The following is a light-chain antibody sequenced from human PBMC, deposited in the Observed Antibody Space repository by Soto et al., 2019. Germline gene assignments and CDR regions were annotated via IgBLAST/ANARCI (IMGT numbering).Light chain of an antibody. J-gene: IGKJ1*01. V-gene: IGKV2-24*01. CDR3: VQFSHFPRT. CDR2: QIS. Sequence: DIVLTQTPLSSPVTLGQPASISCRSSQSLVYSDGNTYLSWLQQRQGQPPRLLIYQISNRFSGVPDRFSGSGAGTDFTLKISRVEAEDVGVYSCVQFSHFPRTVGQGTKVEIK. CDR1: QSLVYSDGNTY.